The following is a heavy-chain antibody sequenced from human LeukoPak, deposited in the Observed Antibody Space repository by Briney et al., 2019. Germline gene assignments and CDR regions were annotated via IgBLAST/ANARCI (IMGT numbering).Heavy chain of an antibody. J-gene: IGHJ4*02. CDR2: ISWNSGSI. CDR1: GFTFDDYA. D-gene: IGHD2-21*02. CDR3: AKGLLAYCSGDCYSADY. V-gene: IGHV3-9*01. Sequence: GGSLRLSCAASGFTFDDYAMHWVRQAPGKGLEWVSGISWNSGSIGYADSVKGRFTISRDNAKNSLYLQMNSLRAEDTALYYCAKGLLAYCSGDCYSADYWGQGTLVTVSS.